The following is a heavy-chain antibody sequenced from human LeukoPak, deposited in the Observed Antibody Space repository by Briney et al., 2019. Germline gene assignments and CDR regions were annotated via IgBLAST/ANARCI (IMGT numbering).Heavy chain of an antibody. V-gene: IGHV4-4*07. CDR3: ARAVRIAAEEGLDY. Sequence: SETLSLTCTVSGGSNSNYQWNWIRQPAGKGLEWIGRIYTSGSTNYNPSLKRRVTMSVDTSKNQFSLKLSSVTAADTAVYYCARAVRIAAEEGLDYWGQGTLVTVSS. J-gene: IGHJ4*02. CDR2: IYTSGST. D-gene: IGHD6-13*01. CDR1: GGSNSNYQ.